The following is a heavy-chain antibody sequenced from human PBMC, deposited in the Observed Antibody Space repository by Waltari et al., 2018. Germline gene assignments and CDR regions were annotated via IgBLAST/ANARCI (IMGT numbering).Heavy chain of an antibody. D-gene: IGHD3-22*01. CDR2: IYYSGST. J-gene: IGHJ4*02. Sequence: QLQLQESGPGLVTPSETLSLTCTVSGGSISSSSYYWGWIRQPPGKGLEWIGRIYYSGSTYYNPSLKSRVTISVDTSKNQFSLKLSSVTAADTAVYYCASTVYYDSSGWTYYFDYWGQGTLVTVSS. CDR1: GGSISSSSYY. CDR3: ASTVYYDSSGWTYYFDY. V-gene: IGHV4-39*01.